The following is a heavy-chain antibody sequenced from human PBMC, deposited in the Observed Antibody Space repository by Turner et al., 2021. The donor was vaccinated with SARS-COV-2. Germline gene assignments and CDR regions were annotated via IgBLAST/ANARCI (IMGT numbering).Heavy chain of an antibody. Sequence: QLQLQESGPGLVKPSETLSLTFTVPGGSISSSSYYWGWIRQPPGKGLEWIGSIYYSGSTYYNPSLKSRVTISVDTSKNQFSLKLSSVTAADTAVYYCAGEVVVLTTTHYGMDVWGQGTTVTVSS. CDR3: AGEVVVLTTTHYGMDV. D-gene: IGHD1-26*01. CDR1: GGSISSSSYY. J-gene: IGHJ6*02. CDR2: IYYSGST. V-gene: IGHV4-39*01.